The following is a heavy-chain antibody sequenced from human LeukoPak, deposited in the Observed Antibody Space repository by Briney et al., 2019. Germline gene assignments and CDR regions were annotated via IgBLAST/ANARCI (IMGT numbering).Heavy chain of an antibody. Sequence: GGSLRLSCAASRFTFSRDWMHWVRQAPGKGRGWVSRINSEGISTSYAGSVKGRFTISRDNAKNTLYLQMNSLRAEDTAVYHCARDGNYYDSSGPADYCGQGTLVTVSS. D-gene: IGHD3-22*01. CDR3: ARDGNYYDSSGPADY. CDR2: INSEGIST. J-gene: IGHJ4*02. CDR1: RFTFSRDW. V-gene: IGHV3-74*01.